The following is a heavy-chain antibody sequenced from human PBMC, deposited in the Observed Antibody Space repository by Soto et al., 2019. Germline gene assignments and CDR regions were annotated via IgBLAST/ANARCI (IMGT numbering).Heavy chain of an antibody. CDR3: AKDLRWGRNYYYYDMDV. Sequence: WGSLRLSCAASGFIFSSYGMHWVRQAPGKGLEWVALISFDGSDKYYADSVKGRLSISRDNSKSTLYLQMNTLRAEDTAVYFCAKDLRWGRNYYYYDMDVWGKGTTVTVSS. CDR1: GFIFSSYG. CDR2: ISFDGSDK. D-gene: IGHD2-8*02. J-gene: IGHJ6*03. V-gene: IGHV3-30*18.